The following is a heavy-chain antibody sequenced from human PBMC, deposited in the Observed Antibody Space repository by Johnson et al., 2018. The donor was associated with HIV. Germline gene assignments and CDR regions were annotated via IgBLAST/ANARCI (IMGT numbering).Heavy chain of an antibody. Sequence: VQLVESGGGVVQPGGSLRLSCAASGFTFDDYGMSWVRQAPGKGLEWVSGINWNGGSTGYADSVKGRFTISRDYSKNTLYLQMNSLRAEDTAVYYCARDILEYSSSVPDAFDIWGQGTMVTVSS. CDR2: INWNGGST. V-gene: IGHV3-20*04. CDR1: GFTFDDYG. D-gene: IGHD6-6*01. J-gene: IGHJ3*02. CDR3: ARDILEYSSSVPDAFDI.